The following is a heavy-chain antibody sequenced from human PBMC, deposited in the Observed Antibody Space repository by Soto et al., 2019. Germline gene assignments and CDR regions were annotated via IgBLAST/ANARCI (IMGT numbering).Heavy chain of an antibody. V-gene: IGHV4-34*01. Sequence: QVLLQQWGAGLLKPSETLSLTCAVSGGSFSAYYWSWIRQPPGKGLEWIGEINHSGSTNYNPSLKTRVTLSVDTSKNQFSLKLSSVTAADTAVYYCARTSRFEYWGQGTLVTVSS. CDR2: INHSGST. J-gene: IGHJ4*02. CDR3: ARTSRFEY. CDR1: GGSFSAYY. D-gene: IGHD6-6*01.